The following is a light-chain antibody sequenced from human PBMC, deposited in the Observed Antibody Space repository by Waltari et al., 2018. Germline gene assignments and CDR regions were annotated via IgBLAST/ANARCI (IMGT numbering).Light chain of an antibody. V-gene: IGKV3-15*01. CDR3: QKYNSAPRT. CDR2: DAY. CDR1: QSVGSK. J-gene: IGKJ1*01. Sequence: EIEMTQSPATLSVSPGERATLSCRASQSVGSKLAWYQQKPGQAPRLLIYDAYTRATGIPARFTGSGSGTEFTLTISSLQSEDFATYYCQKYNSAPRTFGQGTKVEIK.